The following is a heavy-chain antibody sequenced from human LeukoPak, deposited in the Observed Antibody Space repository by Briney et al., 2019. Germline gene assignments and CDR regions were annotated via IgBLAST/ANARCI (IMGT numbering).Heavy chain of an antibody. CDR3: ARGVVAVAHSNWFDP. CDR2: IIPIFGTA. D-gene: IGHD6-19*01. Sequence: ASVKVSCKASGGTFSSYAISWVRQAPGQGLEWMGGIIPIFGTANYAQKLQGRVTMTTDTSTSTAYMELRSLRSDDTAVYYCARGVVAVAHSNWFDPWGQGTLVTVSP. J-gene: IGHJ5*02. V-gene: IGHV1-69*05. CDR1: GGTFSSYA.